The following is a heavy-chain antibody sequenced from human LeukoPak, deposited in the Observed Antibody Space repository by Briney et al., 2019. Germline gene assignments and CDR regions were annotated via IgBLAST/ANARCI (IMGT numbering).Heavy chain of an antibody. V-gene: IGHV3-23*01. CDR1: GFTFSNYA. J-gene: IGHJ4*02. Sequence: PGGSLRLSCAASGFTFSNYAMSWVRQAPGKGLEWVSAISGSGGSTYYADSVKGRFTISRDNSKNTLYLQMNSLRAEDTAVYYCAKDFAAAAGTRGSYFDYWGQGTLATVSS. D-gene: IGHD6-13*01. CDR3: AKDFAAAAGTRGSYFDY. CDR2: ISGSGGST.